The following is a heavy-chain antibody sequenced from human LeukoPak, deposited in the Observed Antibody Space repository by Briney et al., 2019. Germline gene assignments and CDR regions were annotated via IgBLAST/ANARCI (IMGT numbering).Heavy chain of an antibody. V-gene: IGHV3-21*01. CDR3: ATDPRSYYGLAV. CDR1: GFTFSSYS. CDR2: ISSSSSYI. Sequence: PGGSLRLSCAASGFTFSSYSMNWVRKAPGKGLEWVSSISSSSSYIYYADPVKGRFTISRDNAKNSLYLQMNSLRAEDTAVYYCATDPRSYYGLAVWGQGTTVTVSS. J-gene: IGHJ6*02.